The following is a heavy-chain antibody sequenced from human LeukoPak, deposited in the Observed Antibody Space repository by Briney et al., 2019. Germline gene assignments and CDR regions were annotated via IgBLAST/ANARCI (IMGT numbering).Heavy chain of an antibody. J-gene: IGHJ5*02. V-gene: IGHV4-38-2*02. D-gene: IGHD5-12*01. CDR2: IYHSGST. Sequence: PSETLSLTCTVSAYSISSDHYWGWIRQPPGKGLEWIGTIYHSGSTYYNPSLKSRVTISVDTSKNQFSLKLSSVTAADTAVYYCARVGERLVALNWFDPWGQGTLVTVSS. CDR3: ARVGERLVALNWFDP. CDR1: AYSISSDHY.